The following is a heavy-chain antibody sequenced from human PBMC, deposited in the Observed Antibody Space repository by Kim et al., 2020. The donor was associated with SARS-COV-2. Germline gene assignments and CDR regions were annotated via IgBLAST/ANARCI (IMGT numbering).Heavy chain of an antibody. J-gene: IGHJ6*02. V-gene: IGHV1-69*13. CDR2: IIPIFGTA. D-gene: IGHD6-19*01. Sequence: SVKVSCKASGGTFSSYAISWVRQAPGQGLEWMGGIIPIFGTANYAQKFQGRVTITADESTSTAYMELSSLRSEDTAVYYCARDRRAVALLGNPNRNYYGMDVWGQGTTVTVSS. CDR3: ARDRRAVALLGNPNRNYYGMDV. CDR1: GGTFSSYA.